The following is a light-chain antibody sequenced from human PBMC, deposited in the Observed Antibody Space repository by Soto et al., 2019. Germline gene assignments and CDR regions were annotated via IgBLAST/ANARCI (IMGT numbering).Light chain of an antibody. Sequence: EILLTQSPGTLSLSPWERVTLSCRASQSVSSSYLAWYQQKPGQAPRLLIYGASSRATGIADRFSGSGSGTDFTLTISRLEPEDFAVYYCQQYGSSPQTFGQGTKVDIK. CDR3: QQYGSSPQT. V-gene: IGKV3-20*01. J-gene: IGKJ1*01. CDR1: QSVSSSY. CDR2: GAS.